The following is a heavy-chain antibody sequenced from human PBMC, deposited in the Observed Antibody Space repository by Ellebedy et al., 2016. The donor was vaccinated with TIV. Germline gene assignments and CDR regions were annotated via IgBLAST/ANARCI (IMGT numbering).Heavy chain of an antibody. J-gene: IGHJ3*02. CDR3: ARESNVIDSGLHRGAFDI. V-gene: IGHV1-2*04. CDR2: INPNSGGT. D-gene: IGHD2-8*01. Sequence: AASVKVSCKASGYTFTGYSMHWVRQAPGQGLEWMGWINPNSGGTNYAQKFQGWVTMTRDTSISTAYMELSGLRSEDTAVYYCARESNVIDSGLHRGAFDIWGQGTLVTVSS. CDR1: GYTFTGYS.